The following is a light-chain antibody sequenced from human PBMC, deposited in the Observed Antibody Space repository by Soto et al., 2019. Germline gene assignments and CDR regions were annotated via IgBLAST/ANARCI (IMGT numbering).Light chain of an antibody. V-gene: IGKV3-11*01. CDR3: QQRSNWPPVLT. CDR1: QTFSSH. J-gene: IGKJ5*01. CDR2: DAS. Sequence: EIVLTQSPATLSLSPGERATLSCRASQTFSSHLAWYQQKPGQAPRLLIYDASKRATGIPARFSGRGSGTDFTLTISSLEPEDFAVDYCQQRSNWPPVLTFGQGTRLEIK.